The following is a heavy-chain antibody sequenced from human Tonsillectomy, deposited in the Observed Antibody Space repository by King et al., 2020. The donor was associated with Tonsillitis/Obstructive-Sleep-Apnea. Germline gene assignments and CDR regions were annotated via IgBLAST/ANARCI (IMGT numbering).Heavy chain of an antibody. V-gene: IGHV4-34*01. CDR2: ISPSGSP. CDR1: GGSFSDYY. CDR3: ARRTWQSIVY. Sequence: VQLPQWGAGLLKPSETLSLTCAVYGGSFSDYYWSWIRQPLGKGLEWIGEISPSGSPNYNPSLESRVTISVDTSKNQFSLKLTSVTAADTAVYYCARRTWQSIVYWGQGTLVSVSS. J-gene: IGHJ4*02. D-gene: IGHD2-21*01.